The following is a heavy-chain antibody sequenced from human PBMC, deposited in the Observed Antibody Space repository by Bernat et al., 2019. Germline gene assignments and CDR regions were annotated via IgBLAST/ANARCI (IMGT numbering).Heavy chain of an antibody. CDR3: ARRPMERTLSYVDV. CDR2: MYYTGNS. J-gene: IGHJ6*03. D-gene: IGHD3-10*01. V-gene: IGHV4-39*01. Sequence: QVQLQESGPRLLKPSETLSLTCTVSGESITSKNYYWGWIRQPPGKELEWIASMYYTGNSFYRPSLKSRVAISVDTSKNQVSLKLNSVTAADTAVYYCARRPMERTLSYVDVWGKGTTVTVSS. CDR1: GESITSKNYY.